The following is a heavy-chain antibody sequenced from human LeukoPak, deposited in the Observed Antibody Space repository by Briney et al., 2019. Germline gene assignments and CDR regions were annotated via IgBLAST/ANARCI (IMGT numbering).Heavy chain of an antibody. J-gene: IGHJ4*02. Sequence: GGSLRLSCAASGFTFSSYSMNWVRQAPGKGLEWVSSISSSSSYIYYADSVTGRFTISRDNAKNSLYLQMNSLRAEDTAVYYCARDMRWSQKGDYWGQGTLVTVSS. CDR2: ISSSSSYI. D-gene: IGHD1-26*01. CDR3: ARDMRWSQKGDY. V-gene: IGHV3-21*01. CDR1: GFTFSSYS.